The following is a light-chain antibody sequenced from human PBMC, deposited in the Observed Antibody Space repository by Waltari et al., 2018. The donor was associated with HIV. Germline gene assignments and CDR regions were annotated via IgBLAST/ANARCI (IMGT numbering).Light chain of an antibody. V-gene: IGLV1-44*01. CDR2: SNN. Sequence: QSVLTQPPSASGTPGQRVTISCSGSSSNIGSNPVTWYQQLPGTAPKLLIYSNNQRPSGVPDRFSGSKSGTSASLAISGLQSEDEADYYCAAWDDSLNARVFGGGTKLTVL. J-gene: IGLJ3*02. CDR1: SSNIGSNP. CDR3: AAWDDSLNARV.